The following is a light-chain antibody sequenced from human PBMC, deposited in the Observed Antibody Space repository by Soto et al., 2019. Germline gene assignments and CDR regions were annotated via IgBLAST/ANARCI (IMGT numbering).Light chain of an antibody. CDR2: DAS. V-gene: IGKV3-11*01. CDR3: QQRSNPMYT. CDR1: QSVSSY. J-gene: IGKJ2*01. Sequence: EIVLTQSPATLSLSPGERATLSCRARQSVSSYLAWYQQKPGQAPRLLIYDASNRATGIPARFSGSGSGTDFTLTISSLEPEDFAVYYCQQRSNPMYTFGQGTKLEIK.